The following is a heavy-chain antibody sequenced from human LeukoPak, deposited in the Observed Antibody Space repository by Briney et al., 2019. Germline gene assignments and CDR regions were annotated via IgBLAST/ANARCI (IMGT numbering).Heavy chain of an antibody. CDR2: IYPGDSDT. D-gene: IGHD4-17*01. J-gene: IGHJ4*02. CDR3: ARHTTADF. Sequence: GESLKISCKGSGYTFFTYWIGWVRHMPGRLLEWMGIIYPGDSDTRYSTSFQGQVTFSVEQSINTAYLQWSSLKASDTAIYYCARHTTADFWGQGTLVTVSS. CDR1: GYTFFTYW. V-gene: IGHV5-51*01.